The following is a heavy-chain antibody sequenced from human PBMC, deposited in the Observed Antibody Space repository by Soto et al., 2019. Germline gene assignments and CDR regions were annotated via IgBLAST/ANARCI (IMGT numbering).Heavy chain of an antibody. CDR3: TRDGYYDINIPHYYYYGMDV. J-gene: IGHJ6*02. CDR2: IIPIFGTA. D-gene: IGHD3-9*01. CDR1: GGTFSSYA. V-gene: IGHV1-69*13. Sequence: GASVKVSCKASGGTFSSYAISWVRQAPGQGLEWMEGIIPIFGTANYAQKFQGRVTITADESTSIAYLQMNSLKTEDTAVYYCTRDGYYDINIPHYYYYGMDVWGQGTTVTVSS.